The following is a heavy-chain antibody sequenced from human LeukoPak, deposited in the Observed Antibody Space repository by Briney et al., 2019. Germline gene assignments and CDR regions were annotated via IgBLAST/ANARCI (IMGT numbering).Heavy chain of an antibody. CDR3: ARDVVVGYYDFWSGPVNWFDP. J-gene: IGHJ5*02. Sequence: GASVKVSCKASGYTFTSYYMHWVRQAPGQGLEWMGIINPSGGSTSYAQKFQGRVTMTRDTSTSTVYMELSSLRSEDTAVYCCARDVVVGYYDFWSGPVNWFDPWGQGTLVTVSS. CDR1: GYTFTSYY. D-gene: IGHD3-3*01. CDR2: INPSGGST. V-gene: IGHV1-46*01.